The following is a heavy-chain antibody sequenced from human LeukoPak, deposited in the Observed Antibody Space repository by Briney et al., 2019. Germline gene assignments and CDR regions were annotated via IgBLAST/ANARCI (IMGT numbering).Heavy chain of an antibody. CDR2: INHSGST. J-gene: IGHJ4*02. CDR3: ARSYYDSSGYSPFDY. CDR1: GGSFSGYY. V-gene: IGHV4-34*01. Sequence: SETLSLTCAVYGGSFSGYYWSWIRQPPGKGLEWIGEINHSGSTNYNPSLKSRVTISVDTSKNQFSLKLSSVTAADTAVYHCARSYYDSSGYSPFDYWGQGTLVTVSS. D-gene: IGHD3-22*01.